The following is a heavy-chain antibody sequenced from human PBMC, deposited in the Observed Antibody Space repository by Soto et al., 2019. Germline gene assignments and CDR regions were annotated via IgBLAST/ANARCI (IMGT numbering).Heavy chain of an antibody. CDR2: ISSSSSTI. D-gene: IGHD5-18*01. CDR3: ARGPKGGYSYGPPIAY. Sequence: GGSLRLSCAASGFTFSSYSMNWVRQAPGKGLEWVSYISSSSSTIYYADSVKGRFTISRDNAKNSLYLQMNSLRDEDTAVYYCARGPKGGYSYGPPIAYWGQGTLVTVSS. V-gene: IGHV3-48*02. J-gene: IGHJ4*02. CDR1: GFTFSSYS.